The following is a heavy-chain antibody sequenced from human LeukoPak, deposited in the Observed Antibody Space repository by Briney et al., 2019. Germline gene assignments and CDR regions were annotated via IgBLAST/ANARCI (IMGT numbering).Heavy chain of an antibody. CDR2: INHSGST. J-gene: IGHJ4*02. Sequence: SETLSLTCAVYGGSFSGYYWSWIRQPPGKGLEWIGEINHSGSTNYNPSLKSRVTISVDTSKNQFSLKLSSVTAADTAVYYCARHFRPGWSLPPYFDYWGQGTLVTVSS. D-gene: IGHD6-19*01. V-gene: IGHV4-34*01. CDR3: ARHFRPGWSLPPYFDY. CDR1: GGSFSGYY.